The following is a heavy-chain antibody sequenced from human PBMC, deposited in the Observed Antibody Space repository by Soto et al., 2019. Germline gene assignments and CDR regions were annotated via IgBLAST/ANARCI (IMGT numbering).Heavy chain of an antibody. J-gene: IGHJ4*02. D-gene: IGHD3-22*01. Sequence: VAEVKKPGESLKISCKGSGYSFTNYWIGWVRQMPGRGLEWMGIIYPGDSDTRYSPSFQGQVTVSADKSTSTAYLHWSSLKASDTAMYYCARNSLYDSGPDYWGQGTLVTVSS. CDR2: IYPGDSDT. V-gene: IGHV5-51*03. CDR3: ARNSLYDSGPDY. CDR1: GYSFTNYW.